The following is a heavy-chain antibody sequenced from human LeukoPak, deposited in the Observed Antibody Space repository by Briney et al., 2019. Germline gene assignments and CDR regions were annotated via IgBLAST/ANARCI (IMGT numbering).Heavy chain of an antibody. Sequence: GSLRLSCAASGFTFSSYSMNWVRQAPGKGLEWVSYISSSSSTIYYADSVKGRFTISRDNAKNSLYLQMNSLRAEDTAVYYCARDRGRYYYDSSGSGDYWGQGTLVTVSS. CDR3: ARDRGRYYYDSSGSGDY. D-gene: IGHD3-22*01. CDR1: GFTFSSYS. V-gene: IGHV3-48*01. CDR2: ISSSSSTI. J-gene: IGHJ4*02.